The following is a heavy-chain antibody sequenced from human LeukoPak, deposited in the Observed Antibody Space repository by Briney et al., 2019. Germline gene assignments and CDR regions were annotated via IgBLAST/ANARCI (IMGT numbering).Heavy chain of an antibody. D-gene: IGHD6-19*01. V-gene: IGHV3-72*01. CDR2: SKNKANSYTT. CDR1: GFTFSDHF. J-gene: IGHJ4*02. Sequence: PGGSLRLSCAASGFTFSDHFMDWVRQAPGKGLEWVGRSKNKANSYTTEYVASVKGRFTISREDSKSSLYLQMNSLKTEDTAVYYCVRVEYTSGWYYFDYWGQGTLVTVSS. CDR3: VRVEYTSGWYYFDY.